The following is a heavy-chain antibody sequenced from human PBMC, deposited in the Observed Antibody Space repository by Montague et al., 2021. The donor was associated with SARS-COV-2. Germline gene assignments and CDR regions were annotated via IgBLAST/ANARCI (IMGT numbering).Heavy chain of an antibody. Sequence: SETLSLTCTVSGGSISSSSYYWGWVRQPPGKGLEWIGYVYHTGSTNYNPSLKSRVTLSIDTSKNQFSLNLTSVTAADTAVYYCVREKYYFDDSGSKWGQGTLVTV. V-gene: IGHV4-61*01. D-gene: IGHD3-22*01. CDR3: VREKYYFDDSGSK. J-gene: IGHJ4*02. CDR2: VYHTGST. CDR1: GGSISSSSYY.